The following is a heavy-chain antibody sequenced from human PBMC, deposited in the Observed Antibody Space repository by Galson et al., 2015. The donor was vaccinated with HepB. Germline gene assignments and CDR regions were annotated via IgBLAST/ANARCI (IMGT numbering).Heavy chain of an antibody. V-gene: IGHV3-30*18. CDR1: GFTFSSYD. CDR2: ISYDGSNK. D-gene: IGHD6-13*01. Sequence: SLRLSCAASGFTFSSYDMHWVRQAPGKGLEWVAVISYDGSNKYYTDSVKGRFTITRDNPKNTLYLQMNSLRAEDTAVYYCAKEGYSASPLDSWGQGPLVTVSP. CDR3: AKEGYSASPLDS. J-gene: IGHJ4*02.